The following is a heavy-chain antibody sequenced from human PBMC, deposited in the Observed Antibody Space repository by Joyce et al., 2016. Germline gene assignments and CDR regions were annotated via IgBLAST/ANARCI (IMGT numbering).Heavy chain of an antibody. D-gene: IGHD2-15*01. CDR1: GLTFSGSG. CDR3: ARGRSGASDWYFEP. J-gene: IGHJ2*01. CDR2: IWDDGGQT. Sequence: QVVLVESGGGVVQPGTSLRLSCVVSGLTFSGSGLHWVRQTPGKAPEWSAVIWDDGGQTYYADSVKGRFTISRDDSRDTVYLQMTSLRVEDTSVYYCARGRSGASDWYFEPWGRGTLVTVSS. V-gene: IGHV3-33*01.